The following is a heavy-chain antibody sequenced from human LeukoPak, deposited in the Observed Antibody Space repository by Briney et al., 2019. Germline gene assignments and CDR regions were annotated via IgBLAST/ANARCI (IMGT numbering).Heavy chain of an antibody. D-gene: IGHD2-2*01. V-gene: IGHV4-39*02. Sequence: SETLSLTCIESGGSIISSSEYWGWISQPPGEGLGWLGSIYYSGSTYYNPSRKSGATISVAISKNHFSLKLTALTAADTAVYYCAKIIVVVPAANAFDIWGQGTMVTVSS. CDR3: AKIIVVVPAANAFDI. J-gene: IGHJ3*02. CDR1: GGSIISSSEY. CDR2: IYYSGST.